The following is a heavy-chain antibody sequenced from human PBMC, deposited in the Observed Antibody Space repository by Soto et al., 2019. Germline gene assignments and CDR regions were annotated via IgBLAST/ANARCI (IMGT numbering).Heavy chain of an antibody. V-gene: IGHV3-21*06. J-gene: IGHJ4*02. Sequence: LRLSCAASGFTFTRYSMNWVRQAPGKGLEWVSSISSTTNYIYYGDSMKGRFTISRDNAKNSLYLEMNSLRAEDTAVYYCARESEDLTSNFDYWGQGTTVTVSS. CDR2: ISSTTNYI. CDR3: ARESEDLTSNFDY. CDR1: GFTFTRYS.